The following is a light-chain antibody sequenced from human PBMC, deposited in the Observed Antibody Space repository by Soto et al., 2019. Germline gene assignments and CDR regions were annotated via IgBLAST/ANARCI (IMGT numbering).Light chain of an antibody. CDR2: ADK. J-gene: IGLJ2*01. V-gene: IGLV6-57*02. CDR1: SGSIASNY. CDR3: QSYDSTNVI. Sequence: NFMLTQPHSVSESPGKTVTISCTGSSGSIASNYVQWYQQRPGSAPNNVIYADKQRPSGVPDRFSGSIDSSSNSASLTISGLKTEDEADYYCQSYDSTNVIFGGGTKLTVL.